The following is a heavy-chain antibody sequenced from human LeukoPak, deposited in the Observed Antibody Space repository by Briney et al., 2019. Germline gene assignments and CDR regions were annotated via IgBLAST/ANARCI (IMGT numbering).Heavy chain of an antibody. CDR3: ARDRGSREDGMDV. Sequence: GRSLRLFCGASGFTFSSYGMHWVRQAPGKGLEWVAVIWYDGNNKYYADFVKGRFTISRDNSKNTLYLQLNSLRAEDTAVYNCARDRGSREDGMDVWGQGTTVTVSS. CDR1: GFTFSSYG. J-gene: IGHJ6*02. CDR2: IWYDGNNK. D-gene: IGHD1-26*01. V-gene: IGHV3-33*01.